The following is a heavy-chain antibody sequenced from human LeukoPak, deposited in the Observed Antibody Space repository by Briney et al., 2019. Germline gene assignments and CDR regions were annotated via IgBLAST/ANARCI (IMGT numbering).Heavy chain of an antibody. D-gene: IGHD3-10*01. CDR3: ARDQEVWFGELPYNWFDP. V-gene: IGHV1-18*01. J-gene: IGHJ5*02. Sequence: ASVKVSCKASGYTFTNYGISWVRQAPGQGLEWMGWISAYNGNTNYAQKLQGRVTMTTDTSTSTAYMELRSLRSDDTAVYYCARDQEVWFGELPYNWFDPWGQGTLVTVSS. CDR1: GYTFTNYG. CDR2: ISAYNGNT.